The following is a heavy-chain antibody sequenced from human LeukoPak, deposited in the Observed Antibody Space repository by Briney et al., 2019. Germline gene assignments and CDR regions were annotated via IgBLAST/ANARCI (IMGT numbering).Heavy chain of an antibody. CDR1: EFTFSSYA. CDR3: TRRIAAEDYFDY. Sequence: GGSLRLSCAASEFTFSSYAMSWVRQAPGKGLEWVGFIRSKAYGGTTEYAASVKGRFTISRDDSKSIAYLQMDSLKTEDTAVYYCTRRIAAEDYFDYWGQGTLVTVSS. J-gene: IGHJ4*02. CDR2: IRSKAYGGTT. D-gene: IGHD6-13*01. V-gene: IGHV3-49*04.